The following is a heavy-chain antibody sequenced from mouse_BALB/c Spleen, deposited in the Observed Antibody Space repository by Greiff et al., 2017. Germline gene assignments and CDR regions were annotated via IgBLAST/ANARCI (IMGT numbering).Heavy chain of an antibody. D-gene: IGHD1-2*01. CDR2: ILPGSGST. J-gene: IGHJ4*01. V-gene: IGHV1-9*01. CDR3: ARRGFITTAYYAMDY. Sequence: QVQLQQSGAELMKPGASVKISCKATGYTFSSYWIEWVKQRPGHGLEWIGEILPGSGSTNYNEKFKGKATFTADTSSNTAYMQLSSLTSEDSAVYYCARRGFITTAYYAMDYWGQGTSVTVSS. CDR1: GYTFSSYW.